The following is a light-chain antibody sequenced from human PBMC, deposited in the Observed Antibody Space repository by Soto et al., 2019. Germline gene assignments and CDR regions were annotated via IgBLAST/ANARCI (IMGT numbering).Light chain of an antibody. CDR2: EVS. Sequence: LTQPASVSGSPGQTITISCTGTSSDVGAYNYVSWYQQHPGKAPKLMIYEVSNRPSGVSDRLSGSKSGNTASLTISGLQAADEADYYCSSKRTTASLVFGTGTKVTVL. J-gene: IGLJ1*01. CDR1: SSDVGAYNY. CDR3: SSKRTTASLV. V-gene: IGLV2-14*01.